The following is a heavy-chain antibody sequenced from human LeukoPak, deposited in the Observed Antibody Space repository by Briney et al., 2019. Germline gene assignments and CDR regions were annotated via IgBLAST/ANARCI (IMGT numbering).Heavy chain of an antibody. V-gene: IGHV3-9*01. J-gene: IGHJ3*02. CDR1: GFTLSDYY. CDR3: AKAVATIWYAFDI. D-gene: IGHD5-12*01. Sequence: GGSLRLSCAASGFTLSDYYMNWIRQAPGKGLEWVSGISWNSGSIGYADSVKGRFTISRDNAKNSLYLQMNSLRAEDTALYYCAKAVATIWYAFDIWGQGTMVTVSS. CDR2: ISWNSGSI.